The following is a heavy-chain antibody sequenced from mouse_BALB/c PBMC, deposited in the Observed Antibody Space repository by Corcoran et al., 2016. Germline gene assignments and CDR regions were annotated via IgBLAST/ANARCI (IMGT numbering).Heavy chain of an antibody. CDR2: IIPYYGST. CDR3: ARYGNYAMDY. Sequence: EIQLQQTGPELVKPGASVKISCKASGYSFTDYIMLWVKQSHGKSLEWIGNIIPYYGSTSYNLKFKGKATLTVDKSSSPAYMRLNSLTAEDSEGYYCARYGNYAMDYWCQGTSVTVSS. J-gene: IGHJ4*01. D-gene: IGHD2-1*01. CDR1: GYSFTDYI. V-gene: IGHV1-39*01.